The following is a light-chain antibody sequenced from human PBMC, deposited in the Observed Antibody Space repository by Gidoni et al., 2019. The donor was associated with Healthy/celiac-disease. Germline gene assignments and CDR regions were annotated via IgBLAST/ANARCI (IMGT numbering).Light chain of an antibody. V-gene: IGLV1-47*01. Sequence: QSVLTQPPSASGTPGQRVTISCSGSSSNIGSNYVYWYQQHPGTAPKRLIYRNNQRPSGVPDRFSGSKSGTAESLAIRGSRSEDEADYDWAAWDDSLSGRRVFGGGTKLTVL. CDR2: RNN. J-gene: IGLJ3*02. CDR3: AAWDDSLSGRRV. CDR1: SSNIGSNY.